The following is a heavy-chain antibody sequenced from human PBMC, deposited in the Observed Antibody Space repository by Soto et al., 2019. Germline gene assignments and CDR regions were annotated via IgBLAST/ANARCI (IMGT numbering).Heavy chain of an antibody. CDR1: GGSISSYY. Sequence: PSETLSLTCTVSGGSISSYYWSWIRQPPGKRLEWIGYIYYSGSTNYNPSLKSRVTISVDTSKNQFSLKLSSVTAADTAVYYCARTGHRVVPAAPNHYSTDFWGKGTTVTVSS. V-gene: IGHV4-59*01. D-gene: IGHD2-2*01. CDR3: ARTGHRVVPAAPNHYSTDF. J-gene: IGHJ6*03. CDR2: IYYSGST.